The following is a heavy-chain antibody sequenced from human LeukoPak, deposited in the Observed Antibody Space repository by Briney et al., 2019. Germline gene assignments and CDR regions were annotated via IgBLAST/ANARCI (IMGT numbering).Heavy chain of an antibody. CDR2: IKSKADGGTT. CDR1: GFTFSNAW. V-gene: IGHV3-15*01. CDR3: ATQQLVLVY. D-gene: IGHD6-6*01. Sequence: GGSLRFCCAASGFTFSNAWMSWVRQAPGKGLEWIGHIKSKADGGTTNYASHVKGRFTISRDDSKNTLSLQMNSLRTEDTAVYYCATQQLVLVYWGQGTLVTVSS. J-gene: IGHJ4*02.